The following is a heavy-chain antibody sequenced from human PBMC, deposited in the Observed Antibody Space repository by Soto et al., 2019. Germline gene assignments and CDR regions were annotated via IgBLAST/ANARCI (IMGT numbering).Heavy chain of an antibody. CDR3: ARLYLSSGVLDY. CDR1: GVSLSTSGVG. J-gene: IGHJ4*01. CDR2: MYWDDDK. Sequence: QITLKESGPTLVQPTQTLTLTCTLSGVSLSTSGVGVGWIRQPPGKALEWLALMYWDDDKSYSPALKSRLTIPKDTSKNQVVLTLSHVDPVDTATYYCARLYLSSGVLDYWGQGTLVTVPS. D-gene: IGHD6-25*01. V-gene: IGHV2-5*02.